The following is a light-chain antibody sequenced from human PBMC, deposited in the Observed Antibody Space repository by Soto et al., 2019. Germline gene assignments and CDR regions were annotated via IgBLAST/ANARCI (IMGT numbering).Light chain of an antibody. CDR2: GAS. CDR3: QQSYRAPLT. Sequence: DIPMTPSPSSLSAPVGARVTITCRASQSISNYLNWYQQKPGKAPKLLIYGASSLQSGVPSRFTGGGSGTDFTLTISSLQPQDFAAYYCQQSYRAPLTFGPGTKVDIK. J-gene: IGKJ3*01. V-gene: IGKV1-39*01. CDR1: QSISNY.